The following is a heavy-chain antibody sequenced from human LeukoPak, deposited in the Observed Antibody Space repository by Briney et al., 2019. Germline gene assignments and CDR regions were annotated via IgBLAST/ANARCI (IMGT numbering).Heavy chain of an antibody. CDR2: INWNGGST. Sequence: GGPLRLSCAASGFTFDDYGMSWVRQAPGKGLEWVSGINWNGGSTGYADSVKGRFTISRDNAKDSLYLQMNSLRAEDTALYYVGGRSGGRPKDNWGQGTLVTVSS. V-gene: IGHV3-20*04. J-gene: IGHJ4*02. D-gene: IGHD3-16*01. CDR1: GFTFDDYG. CDR3: GGRSGGRPKDN.